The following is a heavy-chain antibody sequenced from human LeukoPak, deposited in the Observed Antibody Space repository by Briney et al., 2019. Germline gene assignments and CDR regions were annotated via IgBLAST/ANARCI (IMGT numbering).Heavy chain of an antibody. CDR3: ARDRPYGDYQALTFDY. V-gene: IGHV4-39*07. J-gene: IGHJ4*02. Sequence: SETLSLTCTVSGGSISSSSYYWGWIRQPPGKGLEWIGSIYYSGSTYYNPSLKSRVTISVDTSKNQFSLKLSSVTAADTAVYYCARDRPYGDYQALTFDYWGQGTLVTVSS. D-gene: IGHD4-17*01. CDR1: GGSISSSSYY. CDR2: IYYSGST.